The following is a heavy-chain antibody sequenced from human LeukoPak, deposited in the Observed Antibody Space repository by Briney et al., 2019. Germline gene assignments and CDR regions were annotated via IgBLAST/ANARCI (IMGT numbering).Heavy chain of an antibody. CDR2: ISGSGGGT. J-gene: IGHJ4*02. CDR3: AKDEGSCGWHYFDY. CDR1: GFTFSSYA. V-gene: IGHV3-23*01. D-gene: IGHD6-19*01. Sequence: PGGSLRLSCAASGFTFSSYAISWVRQAPGKGLEWVSAISGSGGGTYYADSVKGRSTISRDNSKNTLYVQMNSLRAEDTAVYYCAKDEGSCGWHYFDYWGQGTLVTVSS.